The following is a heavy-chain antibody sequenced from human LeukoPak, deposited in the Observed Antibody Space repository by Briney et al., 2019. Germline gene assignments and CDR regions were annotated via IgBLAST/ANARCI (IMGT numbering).Heavy chain of an antibody. CDR3: ARDQGGGYSAFDY. Sequence: GGSLRLSCAASGFTFHSYGMHWVRQAPGKGLQWVASIWYDGSNKYYTDSVKGRFTISRDNSKNTLYLQMNGLRAEDTANYYCARDQGGGYSAFDYWGQGTLVTVSS. V-gene: IGHV3-33*01. J-gene: IGHJ4*02. CDR2: IWYDGSNK. D-gene: IGHD5-12*01. CDR1: GFTFHSYG.